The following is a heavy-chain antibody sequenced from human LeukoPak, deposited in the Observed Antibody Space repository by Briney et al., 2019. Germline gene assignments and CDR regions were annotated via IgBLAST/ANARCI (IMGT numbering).Heavy chain of an antibody. CDR1: GFTFSSYG. V-gene: IGHV3-30*18. D-gene: IGHD1-1*01. CDR3: AKDFYNLQLSDY. CDR2: ISYDGSNK. J-gene: IGHJ4*02. Sequence: GGSLRLSCVTSGFTFSSYGMHWVRQAPGKGLEWVAVISYDGSNKYYADSVKGRFTISRDNSKNTLYLQMNSLRAEDTAVYYCAKDFYNLQLSDYWGQGTLVTVSS.